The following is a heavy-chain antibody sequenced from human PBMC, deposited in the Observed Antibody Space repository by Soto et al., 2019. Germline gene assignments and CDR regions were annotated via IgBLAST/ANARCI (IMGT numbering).Heavy chain of an antibody. CDR1: GGSFSSVNSY. CDR3: ARRSIGNPGWFDP. D-gene: IGHD1-1*01. V-gene: IGHV4-39*01. Sequence: QLQLQESGPGLVKPSETLSLTCTVSGGSFSSVNSYWGWIRQPPGKGLEWIGSIYYTGNTYYKPSLKSRVTISVDTSNNQFSLKMTSVTAADTAVYFCARRSIGNPGWFDPWGQGTLVTVSS. J-gene: IGHJ5*02. CDR2: IYYTGNT.